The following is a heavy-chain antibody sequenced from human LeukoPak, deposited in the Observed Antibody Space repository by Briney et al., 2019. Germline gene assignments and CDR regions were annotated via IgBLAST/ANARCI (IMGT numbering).Heavy chain of an antibody. CDR3: ASVWFGELSLDV. V-gene: IGHV3-11*01. J-gene: IGHJ6*02. Sequence: GGSLRLSCEGSGFTFSNYWMGWIRQAPGKGLEWVSYISSSGSTIYYADSVKGRFTISRDNAKNSLYLQMNSLRAEDTAVYYCASVWFGELSLDVWGQGTTVTVSS. D-gene: IGHD3-10*01. CDR1: GFTFSNYW. CDR2: ISSSGSTI.